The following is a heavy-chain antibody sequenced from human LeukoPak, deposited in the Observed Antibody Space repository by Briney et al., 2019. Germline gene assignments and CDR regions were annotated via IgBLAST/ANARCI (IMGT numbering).Heavy chain of an antibody. CDR3: ARGDIVVVPAAPPIKFFDY. J-gene: IGHJ4*02. V-gene: IGHV4-30-4*08. CDR1: GGSISSGDYY. CDR2: IYYSGST. D-gene: IGHD2-2*01. Sequence: PSETLSLTCTVSGGSISSGDYYWSWIRQPPGKGLEWIGYIYYSGSTYYNPSLKSRVTISVDTSKNQFSLKLSSVTAADTAVYYCARGDIVVVPAAPPIKFFDYWGQGTLVTVSS.